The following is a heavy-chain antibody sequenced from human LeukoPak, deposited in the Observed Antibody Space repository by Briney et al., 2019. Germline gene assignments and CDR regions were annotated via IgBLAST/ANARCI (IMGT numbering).Heavy chain of an antibody. CDR1: GGSISSYY. V-gene: IGHV4-59*01. D-gene: IGHD6-19*01. CDR2: IYYSGST. J-gene: IGHJ5*02. CDR3: ARADSSGGYFWFYP. Sequence: SEALSLTCTVSGGSISSYYWSWIRQPPGKGLEWIGYIYYSGSTNYNPSLKSRVTISVDTSKNQLSLKLRSVTAADAAVYYCARADSSGGYFWFYPWGEGTLVTVSS.